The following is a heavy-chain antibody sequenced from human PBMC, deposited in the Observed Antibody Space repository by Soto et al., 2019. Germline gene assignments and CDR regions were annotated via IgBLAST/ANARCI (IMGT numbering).Heavy chain of an antibody. CDR3: ARAYGAYVFDY. CDR2: IYYSGST. D-gene: IGHD4-17*01. J-gene: IGHJ4*02. V-gene: IGHV4-59*01. CDR1: GGSISSYY. Sequence: QVQLQESGPGLVKPSETLSLTCTVSGGSISSYYWSWIRQPPGKGLEWIGYIYYSGSTNYNPSLKLRVTISVYTSKTQFSLKLSSVTAADTAVYCCARAYGAYVFDYWSQGTLVTVSS.